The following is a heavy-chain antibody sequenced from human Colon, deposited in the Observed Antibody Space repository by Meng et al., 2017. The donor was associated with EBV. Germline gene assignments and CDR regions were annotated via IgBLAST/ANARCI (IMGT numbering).Heavy chain of an antibody. J-gene: IGHJ5*02. V-gene: IGHV4-30-4*01. CDR2: IYSSRNT. CDR3: AIGRARRIKYNWFAP. Sequence: QLLLQEPVPLPVKTTQTLFLTCCVSCGSITSGDYSWYWCRPHPRQGLELISYIYSSRNTFYNPSPHSRVTTSFVTTKNQFSLRLTSVNAAATAVYYCAIGRARRIKYNWFAPWGQGTLVTVSS. D-gene: IGHD3-10*01. CDR1: CGSITSGDYS.